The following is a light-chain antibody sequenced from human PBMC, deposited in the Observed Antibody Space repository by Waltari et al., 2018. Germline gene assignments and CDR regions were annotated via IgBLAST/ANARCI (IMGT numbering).Light chain of an antibody. CDR3: QQYGSSPRT. J-gene: IGKJ1*01. CDR2: GAS. V-gene: IGKV3-20*01. Sequence: EIVLTQSPGTLSLSPGARATLSGRATQSVSSNYLAWYQQNPGQAPRLLIYGASSRATGIPDRFSGSGSGTDFTLTISRLEPEDSAVYYCQQYGSSPRTFGQGTKVEIK. CDR1: QSVSSNY.